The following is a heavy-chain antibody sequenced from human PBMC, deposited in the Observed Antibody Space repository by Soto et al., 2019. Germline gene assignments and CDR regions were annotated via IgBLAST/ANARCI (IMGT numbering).Heavy chain of an antibody. J-gene: IGHJ5*02. V-gene: IGHV1-3*01. CDR2: INAGNGNT. D-gene: IGHD2-15*01. CDR3: ARATYCSGGSCYYGWFAP. CDR1: GYTFTSYA. Sequence: ASVKVSCKASGYTFTSYAMHWVRQAPGQRLEWMGWINAGNGNTKYSQKFQGRVTITRDTSASTAYMELSSLRSEDTAVYYCARATYCSGGSCYYGWFAPWGQGTLVPVSS.